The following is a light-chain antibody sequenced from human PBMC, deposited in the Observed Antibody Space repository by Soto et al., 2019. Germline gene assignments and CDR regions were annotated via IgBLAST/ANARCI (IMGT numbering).Light chain of an antibody. J-gene: IGKJ1*01. Sequence: IEVTQSPSSLAASLGDRVTITCRASQTIGTYVNWYRQKSGAAPELLIYDASTLQSGVPSRFRGGASGTDFTLTISSLQLDDFATYYCQQSYNTPLTFGQWTKVDIK. CDR2: DAS. V-gene: IGKV1-39*01. CDR3: QQSYNTPLT. CDR1: QTIGTY.